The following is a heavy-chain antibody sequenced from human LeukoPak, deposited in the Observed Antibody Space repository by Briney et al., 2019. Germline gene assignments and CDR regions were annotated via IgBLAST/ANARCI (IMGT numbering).Heavy chain of an antibody. CDR2: IYPADSDT. D-gene: IGHD2-2*02. V-gene: IGHV5-51*01. CDR1: GYTFTSYW. CDR3: ARHEGGYCSSTSCYKADY. J-gene: IGHJ4*02. Sequence: GESLKVSCKGSGYTFTSYWIGWVRQMPGKGLEWMGIIYPADSDTRYSPSFQGQVTISADKSISTAYLQWSGLKASDTAIYYCARHEGGYCSSTSCYKADYWGQGTLVTVSS.